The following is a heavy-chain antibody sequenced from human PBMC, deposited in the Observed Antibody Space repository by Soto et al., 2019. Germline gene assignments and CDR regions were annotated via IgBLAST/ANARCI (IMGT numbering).Heavy chain of an antibody. Sequence: QVQLLESGPGLVKPSETLSLTCNVSGGYISTYYWSWIRQPAGKGLEWIGRIHASGNTDYNPSLKSRVTMSVETSKNQFSLRLTSLTAADTAVYYCARTPGWYFDVWGQGTLVTVSS. CDR1: GGYISTYY. CDR3: ARTPGWYFDV. J-gene: IGHJ4*02. CDR2: IHASGNT. D-gene: IGHD6-19*01. V-gene: IGHV4-4*07.